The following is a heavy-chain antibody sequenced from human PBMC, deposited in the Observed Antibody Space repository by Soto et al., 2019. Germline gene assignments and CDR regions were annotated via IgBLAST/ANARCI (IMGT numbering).Heavy chain of an antibody. Sequence: QVQLVQSGAEVKKPGSSVSVSCKSSGGTFTTDAISWVRQAPGQGLEWMGVIIPVFGPPTYAQKFQGRVSITADESTSTVKLELSNLSSEDTVIYYCARGGYNSGWYRTFDSWGQGALVTVSS. J-gene: IGHJ4*02. CDR2: IIPVFGPP. D-gene: IGHD6-13*01. CDR3: ARGGYNSGWYRTFDS. V-gene: IGHV1-69*01. CDR1: GGTFTTDA.